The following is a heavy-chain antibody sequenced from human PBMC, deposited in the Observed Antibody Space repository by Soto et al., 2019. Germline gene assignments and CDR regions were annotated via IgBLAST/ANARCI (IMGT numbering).Heavy chain of an antibody. V-gene: IGHV1-18*01. Sequence: ASVKVSCKASGYTFTSYGISWVRQAPGQGLEWMGWISAYNGNTNYAQKLQGRVTMTTDTSTSTAYMELRSLRSDDTAVYYCARDNNWNHDEGFDPWGQGTLVTVSS. J-gene: IGHJ5*02. D-gene: IGHD1-1*01. CDR3: ARDNNWNHDEGFDP. CDR1: GYTFTSYG. CDR2: ISAYNGNT.